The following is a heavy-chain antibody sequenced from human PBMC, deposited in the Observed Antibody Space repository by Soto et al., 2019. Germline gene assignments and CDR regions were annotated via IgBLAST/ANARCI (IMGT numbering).Heavy chain of an antibody. CDR3: ARASPTRMYYYYYGMDV. Sequence: SETLSLTCTVSGGSISSGDYYWSWIRQPPGKGLEWIGYIYYSGSTYYNPSLKSRVTISVDTSKNQFSLKLSSVTAADTAVYYCARASPTRMYYYYYGMDVWGQGTTVTVSS. CDR2: IYYSGST. J-gene: IGHJ6*02. D-gene: IGHD3-16*01. CDR1: GGSISSGDYY. V-gene: IGHV4-30-4*01.